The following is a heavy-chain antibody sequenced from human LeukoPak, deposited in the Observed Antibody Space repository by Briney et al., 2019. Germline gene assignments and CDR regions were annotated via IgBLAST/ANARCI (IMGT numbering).Heavy chain of an antibody. J-gene: IGHJ6*03. CDR2: ISSSGSTI. CDR1: GFTFSSYE. Sequence: GGSLRLSCAASGFTFSSYEMNWVRQAPGKGLEWVSYISSSGSTIYCADSVKGRFTISRDNAKNSVSLQMNSLRAEDTAVYFCARPTWTNYMDVWGKGTAVTISS. V-gene: IGHV3-48*03. CDR3: ARPTWTNYMDV. D-gene: IGHD3/OR15-3a*01.